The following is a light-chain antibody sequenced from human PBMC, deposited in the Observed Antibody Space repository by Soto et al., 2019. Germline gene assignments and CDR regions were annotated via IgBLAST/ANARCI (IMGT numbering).Light chain of an antibody. CDR2: GAS. V-gene: IGKV3-20*01. Sequence: EIVLTQSPGTLSLSPGERATLSCRASQSVSNNYLAWYQQKPGQAPRLLIYGASNRATGIPERFRGSGSGKDFTLTISRLEPEDFAVYYCQQYGSSGTFGQGTKVDIK. CDR1: QSVSNNY. J-gene: IGKJ1*01. CDR3: QQYGSSGT.